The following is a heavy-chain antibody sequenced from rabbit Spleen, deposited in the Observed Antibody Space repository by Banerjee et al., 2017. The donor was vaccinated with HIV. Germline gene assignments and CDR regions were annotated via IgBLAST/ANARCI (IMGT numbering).Heavy chain of an antibody. J-gene: IGHJ3*01. V-gene: IGHV1S7*01. CDR2: IDPVFGIT. D-gene: IGHD7-1*01. Sequence: QSLEESGGGLVQPGGSLKLSCKASGFDFNTYYMSWVRQAPGKGLEWIGYIDPVFGITYYANWVNGRFSISRENAQNTVLLQMTSLTAADTATYFCARADSTYGYAGYGAATWGQGTLVTVS. CDR3: ARADSTYGYAGYGAAT. CDR1: GFDFNTYY.